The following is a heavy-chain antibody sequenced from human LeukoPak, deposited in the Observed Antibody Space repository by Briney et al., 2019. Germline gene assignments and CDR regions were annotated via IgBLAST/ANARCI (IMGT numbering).Heavy chain of an antibody. J-gene: IGHJ4*02. CDR1: GFTFSSYG. V-gene: IGHV3-23*01. CDR2: ISGSGDNT. CDR3: AKGPSSGWYYFDY. Sequence: GGSLILSCAASGFTFSSYGMGWVRQAPGKGLEWVSVISGSGDNTYYADSVRGRFTISRDNSRNTLYLQMNDLRAEDTAVYHCAKGPSSGWYYFDYWGQGTPVTVPS. D-gene: IGHD6-19*01.